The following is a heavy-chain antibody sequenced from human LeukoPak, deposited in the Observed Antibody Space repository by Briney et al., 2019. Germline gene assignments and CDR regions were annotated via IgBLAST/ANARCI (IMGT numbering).Heavy chain of an antibody. CDR3: AAIVHSGWYRYFDY. CDR1: GYTFTSYG. Sequence: ASVKVSCKASGYTFTSYGISWVRQAPGQGLEWMGWISAYNGNTNYAQKLQGRVTMTTDTSTGTAYMELRSLRSDDTAVYYCAAIVHSGWYRYFDYWGQGTLVTVSS. D-gene: IGHD6-19*01. J-gene: IGHJ4*02. CDR2: ISAYNGNT. V-gene: IGHV1-18*01.